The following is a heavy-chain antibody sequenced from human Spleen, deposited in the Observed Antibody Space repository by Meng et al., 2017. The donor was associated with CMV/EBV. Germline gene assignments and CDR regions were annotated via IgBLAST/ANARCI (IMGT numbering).Heavy chain of an antibody. CDR2: FFCSGST. CDR1: GASVSSGSYF. Sequence: SETLSLTCTVSGASVSSGSYFWSWIRQPPGKGLEWITYFFCSGSTNHNPSLKSRVTISVDTSKNQFPLKLTSVTAADTAVYFCARTHNNWNPWPFDYWGQGTLVTVSS. J-gene: IGHJ4*02. CDR3: ARTHNNWNPWPFDY. V-gene: IGHV4-61*01. D-gene: IGHD1-20*01.